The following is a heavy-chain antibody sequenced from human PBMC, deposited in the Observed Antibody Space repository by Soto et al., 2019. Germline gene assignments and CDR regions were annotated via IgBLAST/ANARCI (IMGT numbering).Heavy chain of an antibody. D-gene: IGHD2-2*01. CDR1: GGTFSSYT. V-gene: IGHV1-69*02. Sequence: SVKVSCKASGGTFSSYTISWVRQAPGQGLEWMGRIIPILGIANYAQKFQGRVTITADKSTSTAYMELSSLRSEDTAVYYCARAPADIVVVPAAMNYYYYYMDVWGKGTTVTVSS. CDR2: IIPILGIA. CDR3: ARAPADIVVVPAAMNYYYYYMDV. J-gene: IGHJ6*03.